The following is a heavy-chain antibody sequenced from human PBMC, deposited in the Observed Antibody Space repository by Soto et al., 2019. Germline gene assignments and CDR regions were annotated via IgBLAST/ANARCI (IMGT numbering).Heavy chain of an antibody. CDR1: GYTFTSYG. CDR2: ISAYNGNK. J-gene: IGHJ4*02. V-gene: IGHV1-18*01. CDR3: AREPNYFDY. Sequence: QVQLVQSGAEVKKPGASVKVSCKASGYTFTSYGISWVRQAPGQGLEWMGWISAYNGNKKYAQKVQGRVTMTTDTSSSTAYMEPRSLRTDDTAVYSCAREPNYFDYWGQGPLVTVSS.